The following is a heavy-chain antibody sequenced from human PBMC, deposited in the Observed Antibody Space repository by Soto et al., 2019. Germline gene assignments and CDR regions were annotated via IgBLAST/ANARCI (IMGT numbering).Heavy chain of an antibody. CDR3: ASWGQDAFDI. D-gene: IGHD3-16*01. J-gene: IGHJ3*02. Sequence: QVQLVQSGAEVKKPGSSVKVSCKASGGTFSSYTISWVRQAPGQGLEWMGRIIHILGIANYAQKFQGRVTITADKSTSTAYMELSSLRSEDTAVYYCASWGQDAFDIWGQGTMVTVSS. CDR2: IIHILGIA. CDR1: GGTFSSYT. V-gene: IGHV1-69*02.